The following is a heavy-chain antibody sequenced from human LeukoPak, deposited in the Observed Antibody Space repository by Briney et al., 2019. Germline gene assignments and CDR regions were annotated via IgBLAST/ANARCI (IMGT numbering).Heavy chain of an antibody. CDR3: ASDRSSGALDY. Sequence: GRSLRLSCAASGFTFSSYAMHWVRQAPGKGLEWVAVVSFDGDNKYYADSVKDRFTISRDNSKNTLFLQMNSLRPDDTALYYCASDRSSGALDYWGQGTRVTVSS. CDR2: VSFDGDNK. J-gene: IGHJ4*02. V-gene: IGHV3-30-3*01. D-gene: IGHD2-15*01. CDR1: GFTFSSYA.